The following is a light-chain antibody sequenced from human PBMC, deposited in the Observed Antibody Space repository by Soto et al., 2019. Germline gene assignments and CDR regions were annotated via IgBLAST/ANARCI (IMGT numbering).Light chain of an antibody. Sequence: ENVMTQSPGTLSLSPGERATLSCRASQSVGRNLSLYQRKTGQAPSLLIYGASTRATGIPSRFSGSGSGTEFTLTISSLQSEDFAVYYCQQYDAWPWTFGQGTTVEIK. CDR3: QQYDAWPWT. J-gene: IGKJ1*01. V-gene: IGKV3-15*01. CDR2: GAS. CDR1: QSVGRN.